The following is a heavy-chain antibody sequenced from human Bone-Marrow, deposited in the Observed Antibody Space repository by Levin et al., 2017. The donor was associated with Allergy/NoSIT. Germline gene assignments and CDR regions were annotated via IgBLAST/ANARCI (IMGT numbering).Heavy chain of an antibody. CDR3: ARVPSTDYYDSRRPQGYFDY. CDR2: IYYSGST. D-gene: IGHD3-22*01. CDR1: GGSISSYY. J-gene: IGHJ4*02. V-gene: IGHV4-59*01. Sequence: PSETLSLTCTVSGGSISSYYWSWIRQPPGKGLEWIGYIYYSGSTNYNPSLKSRVTISVDTSKNQFSLKLSSVTAADTAVYYCARVPSTDYYDSRRPQGYFDYWGQGTLVTVSS.